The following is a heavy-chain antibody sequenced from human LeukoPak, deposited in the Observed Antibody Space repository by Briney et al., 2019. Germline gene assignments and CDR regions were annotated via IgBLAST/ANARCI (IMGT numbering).Heavy chain of an antibody. CDR3: ARDRDYSSTDAFDI. V-gene: IGHV1-18*04. CDR1: GYTFTGYF. J-gene: IGHJ3*02. D-gene: IGHD4-11*01. Sequence: ASVKVSCKASGYTFTGYFMHWVRQAPGQGLEWMGWISAYNGNTNYAQKLQGRVTMTTDTSTSTAYMELRSLRSDDTAVYYCARDRDYSSTDAFDIWGQGTMVTVSS. CDR2: ISAYNGNT.